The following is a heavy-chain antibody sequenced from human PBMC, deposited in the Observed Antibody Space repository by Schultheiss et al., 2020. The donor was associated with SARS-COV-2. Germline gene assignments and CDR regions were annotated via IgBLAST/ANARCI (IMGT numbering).Heavy chain of an antibody. CDR2: IYYSGST. CDR1: GGSISRYC. Sequence: SETLSLTCTVSGGSISRYCWSWIRQPPGKGLEWIGYIYYSGSTNYNPSLKSRVTISVDTSKNQFSLKLSSVTAADTAVYYCARGRRYCSSTSCRTYYYYYGMDVWGQGTTVTVSS. CDR3: ARGRRYCSSTSCRTYYYYYGMDV. J-gene: IGHJ6*02. V-gene: IGHV4-59*12. D-gene: IGHD2-2*01.